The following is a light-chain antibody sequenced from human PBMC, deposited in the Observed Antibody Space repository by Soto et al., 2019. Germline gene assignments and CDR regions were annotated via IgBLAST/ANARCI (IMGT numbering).Light chain of an antibody. J-gene: IGKJ4*01. CDR2: AAS. Sequence: DIEMTQSPSSLSASVGDRVTIACRASQSISNYLNWYQHKPGKVPKLLIYAASSLQSGVPTRFSGSGSGTDFTLTISSLQPEDFATYYCQQSYGTLLTFGGGTKVEIK. V-gene: IGKV1-39*01. CDR3: QQSYGTLLT. CDR1: QSISNY.